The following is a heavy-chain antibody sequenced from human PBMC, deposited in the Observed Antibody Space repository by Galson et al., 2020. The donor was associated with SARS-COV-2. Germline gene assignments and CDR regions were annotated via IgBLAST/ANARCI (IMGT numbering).Heavy chain of an antibody. CDR3: ARQLGSGSWGFDY. D-gene: IGHD3-10*01. J-gene: IGHJ4*02. V-gene: IGHV4-39*01. CDR1: GGSISSRSYY. Sequence: ASATLSLTCTVSGGSISSRSYYWGWIRQPPGKGLEWIGSIYYSGSTYYNPSLKSRVTVSVDTSKSQFSLKLSSVTAADTALYYCARQLGSGSWGFDYWGQGTLVTVTS. CDR2: IYYSGST.